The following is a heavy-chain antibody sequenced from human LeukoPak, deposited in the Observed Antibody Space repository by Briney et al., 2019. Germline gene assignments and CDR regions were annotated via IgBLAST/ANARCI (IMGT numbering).Heavy chain of an antibody. CDR3: AKEIWPTVTIPGRTYFDY. D-gene: IGHD4-17*01. CDR2: IRYDGSNK. CDR1: RFTFNSYG. Sequence: PRGSLRLACAASRFTFNSYGIHWVRQAPGKGLGWVAFIRYDGSNKYYADSVKGRFTVSRDNSKNTLYLQMTSLRVEDTAVYYCAKEIWPTVTIPGRTYFDYWGQGALVTVSS. V-gene: IGHV3-30*02. J-gene: IGHJ4*02.